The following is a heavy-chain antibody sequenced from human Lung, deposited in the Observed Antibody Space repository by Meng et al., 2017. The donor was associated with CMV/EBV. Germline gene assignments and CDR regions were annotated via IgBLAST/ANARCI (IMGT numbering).Heavy chain of an antibody. CDR2: INSSSTYI. V-gene: IGHV3-21*01. CDR3: VRDLPPYYVFWSGYLDL. J-gene: IGHJ5*02. CDR1: GFTFGGYC. Sequence: GGSLRLXXAASGFTFGGYCMNWVRQAPGKGLEWISSINSSSTYIYYADSVKGRFTISRDNAENSLYLEMNSLRPEDTAVYYCVRDLPPYYVFWSGYLDLWGQGXLVTVSS. D-gene: IGHD3-3*01.